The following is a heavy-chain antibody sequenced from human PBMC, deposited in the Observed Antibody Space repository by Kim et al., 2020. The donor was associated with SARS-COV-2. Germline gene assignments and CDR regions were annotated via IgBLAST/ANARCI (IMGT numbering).Heavy chain of an antibody. D-gene: IGHD6-13*01. V-gene: IGHV3-33*06. Sequence: GGSLRLSCAASGFTFSSYGMHWVRQAPGKGLEWVAVIWYDGSNKYYADSVKGRFTISRDNSKNTLYLQMNSLRAEDTAVYYCAKAWWYSSSWGLDYWGQGTLVTVSS. CDR3: AKAWWYSSSWGLDY. CDR2: IWYDGSNK. CDR1: GFTFSSYG. J-gene: IGHJ4*02.